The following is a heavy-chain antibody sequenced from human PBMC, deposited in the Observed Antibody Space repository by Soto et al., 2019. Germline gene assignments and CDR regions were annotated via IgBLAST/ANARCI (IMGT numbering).Heavy chain of an antibody. CDR3: ARDYYDSSGPYGMDV. Sequence: SGGSLRLSCAASGLTFSSYWMHWVRQAPGKGLVWVSRINSDGSSTSYADSVKGRFTISRDNAKNTLYLQMNSLRAEDTAVYYCARDYYDSSGPYGMDVWGQGTTVTVSS. CDR2: INSDGSST. D-gene: IGHD3-22*01. J-gene: IGHJ6*02. CDR1: GLTFSSYW. V-gene: IGHV3-74*01.